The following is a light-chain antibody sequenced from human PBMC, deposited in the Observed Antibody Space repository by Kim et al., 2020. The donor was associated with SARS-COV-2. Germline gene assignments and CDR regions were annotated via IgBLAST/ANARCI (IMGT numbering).Light chain of an antibody. CDR3: QACDSSTHVP. CDR1: NMGAKY. J-gene: IGLJ2*01. CDR2: LDS. Sequence: SYELTQPPSLSVSPGHTASITCSGDNMGAKYVYWYQQKPGQSPVLVIRLDSKRPSGIPDRFSGSNSGNTATLTITGVQAMDEADYYCQACDSSTHVPFGG. V-gene: IGLV3-1*01.